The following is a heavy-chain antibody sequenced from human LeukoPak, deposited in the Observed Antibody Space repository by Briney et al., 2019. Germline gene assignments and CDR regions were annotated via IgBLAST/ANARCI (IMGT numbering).Heavy chain of an antibody. CDR3: ARMPLYGDFREGAFDI. CDR1: GGSISSYY. CDR2: INHSGST. D-gene: IGHD4-17*01. V-gene: IGHV4-34*01. J-gene: IGHJ3*02. Sequence: SETLSLTCTVSGGSISSYYWSWIRQPPGKGLEWIGEINHSGSTNYNPSLKSRVTISVDTSKNQFSLKLSSVTAADTAVYYCARMPLYGDFREGAFDIWGQGTMVTVSS.